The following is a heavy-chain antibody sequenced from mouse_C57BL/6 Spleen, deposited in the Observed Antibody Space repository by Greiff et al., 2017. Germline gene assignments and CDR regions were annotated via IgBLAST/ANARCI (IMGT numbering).Heavy chain of an antibody. Sequence: EVKLVESEGGLVQPGSSMKLSCTASGFTFSDYYMAWVRQVPEKGLEWVANINYDGSSTYYLDSLKSRFIISRDNAKNIIYLQMISLKSEDTATYYCARGYDWYVDVWGTGTTVTVSS. CDR3: ARGYDWYVDV. V-gene: IGHV5-16*01. J-gene: IGHJ1*03. D-gene: IGHD2-3*01. CDR1: GFTFSDYY. CDR2: INYDGSST.